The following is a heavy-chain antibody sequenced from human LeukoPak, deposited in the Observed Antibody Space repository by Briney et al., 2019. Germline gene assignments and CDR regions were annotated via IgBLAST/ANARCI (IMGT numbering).Heavy chain of an antibody. CDR1: GGSISFYY. CDR3: ARTSSWKTPYYYYGMDV. Sequence: SEALSLTCTVSGGSISFYYWSWIRQPPGKGLEWIGYIYYSGSTKYNPSLKSRVTISVDTSKNQFSLKLSSVTAADTAVYYCARTSSWKTPYYYYGMDVWGQGTTVTVSS. D-gene: IGHD6-13*01. CDR2: IYYSGST. V-gene: IGHV4-59*01. J-gene: IGHJ6*02.